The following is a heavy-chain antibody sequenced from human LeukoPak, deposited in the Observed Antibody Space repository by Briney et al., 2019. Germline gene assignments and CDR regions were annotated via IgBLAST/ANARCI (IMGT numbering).Heavy chain of an antibody. CDR1: GYTFTNYF. V-gene: IGHV1-46*01. Sequence: GASVKVSCKASGYTFTNYFMHWVRQAPGLGLEWMGVINPSGGSTTYAQRFQGRVTMTRDASTSTVYMDLSSLRSEDTAVYYCAREAFAAGKNFDYWGQGTQVTVSS. CDR2: INPSGGST. D-gene: IGHD3-10*01. CDR3: AREAFAAGKNFDY. J-gene: IGHJ4*02.